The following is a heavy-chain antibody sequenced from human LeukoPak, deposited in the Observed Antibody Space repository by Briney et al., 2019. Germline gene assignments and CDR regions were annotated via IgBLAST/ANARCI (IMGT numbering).Heavy chain of an antibody. CDR3: AGDRDYGDYEAWFDP. Sequence: PGGSLRLSCAASVFSFSTYSMNWVRQAPGKGLEWVSSISISGTYTYYADSVKGRFTISRDNTANSLYLQMNSLRAEDTAVYYCAGDRDYGDYEAWFDPWGQGTLVTVSS. J-gene: IGHJ5*02. D-gene: IGHD4-17*01. V-gene: IGHV3-21*01. CDR1: VFSFSTYS. CDR2: ISISGTYT.